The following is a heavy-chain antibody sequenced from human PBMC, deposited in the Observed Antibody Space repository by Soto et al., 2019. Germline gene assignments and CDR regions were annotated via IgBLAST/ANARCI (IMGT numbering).Heavy chain of an antibody. V-gene: IGHV4-4*02. Sequence: SETLSLTCGVSGGSITSSKWWSWVRQPPGKGLEWIGEIYHSGGTNYNPSLKSRVTISVDKSKNQFSLKLNSVTAADTAVYYCARVSRDPDWFDPWGQGTLVTVSS. J-gene: IGHJ5*02. CDR2: IYHSGGT. CDR3: ARVSRDPDWFDP. CDR1: GGSITSSKW.